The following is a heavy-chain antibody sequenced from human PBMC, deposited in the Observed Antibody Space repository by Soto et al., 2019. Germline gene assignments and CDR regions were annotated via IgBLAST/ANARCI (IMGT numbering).Heavy chain of an antibody. V-gene: IGHV4-31*03. CDR2: XXXSXNX. J-gene: IGHJ4*02. D-gene: IGHD3-10*01. CDR1: GASITRDGYY. Sequence: SETLSLTCTVSGASITRDGYYWSWLRQHPGKGLEXSGHXXXSXNXXXDXXXXSRLTISVDTSKNQFSLRLTSVTAADTAVYYCARTVGSGSPDFDYWGQGTLVTVSS. CDR3: ARTVGSGSPDFDY.